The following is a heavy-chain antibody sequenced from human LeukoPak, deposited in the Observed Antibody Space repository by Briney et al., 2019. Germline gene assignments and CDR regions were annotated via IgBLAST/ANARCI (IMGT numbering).Heavy chain of an antibody. D-gene: IGHD2-15*01. CDR1: GFTFSSYA. J-gene: IGHJ4*02. CDR3: AKRPLLFSYYFDY. Sequence: GGSLRLSCAASGFTFSSYAMSWVRQAPGKGLEWVSGISGSGGGTYYADSVKGRFTISRDNSKNTLYLQMNSLRAEDTAVYYCAKRPLLFSYYFDYWGQGTLVTVSS. CDR2: ISGSGGGT. V-gene: IGHV3-23*01.